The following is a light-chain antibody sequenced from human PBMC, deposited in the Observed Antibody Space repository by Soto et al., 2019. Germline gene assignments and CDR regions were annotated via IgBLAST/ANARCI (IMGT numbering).Light chain of an antibody. V-gene: IGKV1-39*01. Sequence: DIQMTQSPSSLSASVGDRVTITCRASQSISSYLNWYQQKPGKAPNLLIYAASSLQSRVPSRFSGSGSGTDFTLTISSLQPADFATYYCQQTSSTPRTFGQRTKLDIK. CDR1: QSISSY. CDR2: AAS. J-gene: IGKJ1*01. CDR3: QQTSSTPRT.